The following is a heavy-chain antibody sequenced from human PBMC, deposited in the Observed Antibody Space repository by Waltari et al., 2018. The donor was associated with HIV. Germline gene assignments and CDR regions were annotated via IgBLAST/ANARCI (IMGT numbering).Heavy chain of an antibody. V-gene: IGHV4-59*01. J-gene: IGHJ4*02. D-gene: IGHD2-21*01. CDR3: ARGYRAPRFLDY. CDR1: GGPISSYY. CDR2: IYYSGST. Sequence: QVQLQESGPGLVKPSETLSLTCTVSGGPISSYYWSWIRQPPGKGLEWIGYIYYSGSTNYNPSLKSRVTISVDTSKNQFSLKLSSVTAADTAVYYCARGYRAPRFLDYWGQGTLVTVSS.